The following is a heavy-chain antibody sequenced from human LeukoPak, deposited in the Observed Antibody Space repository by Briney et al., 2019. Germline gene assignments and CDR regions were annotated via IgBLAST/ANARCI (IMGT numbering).Heavy chain of an antibody. V-gene: IGHV1-46*01. Sequence: ASVTVSCKASGYTFTSYSMHWVRQAPGQGLEWMGLINPSGGSTTYAQRFQGRVTMTRDTSTSTVYMELSSLRSEDTAVYYCARGGSCNSASGGDCSHLLIAWGQGTLVTVSS. CDR1: GYTFTSYS. J-gene: IGHJ5*02. D-gene: IGHD2-21*02. CDR3: ARGGSCNSASGGDCSHLLIA. CDR2: INPSGGST.